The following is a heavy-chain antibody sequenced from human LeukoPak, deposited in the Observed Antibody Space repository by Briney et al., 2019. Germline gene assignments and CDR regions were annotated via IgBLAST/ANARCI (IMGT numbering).Heavy chain of an antibody. J-gene: IGHJ4*02. CDR3: ITFYGYVNTWYYPYFDN. V-gene: IGHV4-4*02. CDR1: GGSISSSNW. D-gene: IGHD1-7*01. Sequence: SETLSLTCAVSGGSISSSNWWSWVRQPPGKGLEWIGEIYHSGSTNYNPSLKSRVTISVDKSKNQLSLKLSSVTAADTAVYYCITFYGYVNTWYYPYFDNWGQGTLVTVSS. CDR2: IYHSGST.